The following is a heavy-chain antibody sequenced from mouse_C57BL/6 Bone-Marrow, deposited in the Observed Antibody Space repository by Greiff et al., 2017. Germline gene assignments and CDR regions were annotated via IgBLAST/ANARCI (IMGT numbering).Heavy chain of an antibody. V-gene: IGHV1-54*01. CDR2: INPGGGGT. CDR1: GYAFTNYL. J-gene: IGHJ3*01. D-gene: IGHD2-1*01. Sequence: QVQLQQSGAELVRPGTSVKVSCKASGYAFTNYLMEWVKQRPGQGLEWIGVINPGGGGTNYNEKFKGKATLTADKSSSTAYMQLSSLTSEDSAVYFCARTPIYQGWFAYWGQGTLVTVSA. CDR3: ARTPIYQGWFAY.